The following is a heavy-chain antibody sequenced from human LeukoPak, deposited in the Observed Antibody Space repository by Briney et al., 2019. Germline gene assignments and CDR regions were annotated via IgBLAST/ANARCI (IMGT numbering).Heavy chain of an antibody. V-gene: IGHV4-59*01. D-gene: IGHD7-27*01. CDR3: ARETPGAGHFDY. CDR1: GGSINYYY. CDR2: IYYSGGT. Sequence: SETLSLTCTVSGGSINYYYWMWLRQPPGKGLEWIGYIYYSGGTHYNPSLKSRVTMLVDTSKNQFSLKLTAVTAADTAVYYCARETPGAGHFDYWGQGSLVTVSS. J-gene: IGHJ4*02.